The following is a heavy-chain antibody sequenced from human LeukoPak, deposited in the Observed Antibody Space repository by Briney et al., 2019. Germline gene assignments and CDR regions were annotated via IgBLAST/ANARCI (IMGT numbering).Heavy chain of an antibody. J-gene: IGHJ2*01. CDR2: INPNSGGT. CDR3: ARVYSSSWSYWYFDL. CDR1: GYTFTGYY. D-gene: IGHD6-13*01. V-gene: IGHV1-2*02. Sequence: GASVKVSCKASGYTFTGYYMHWVRQAPGQGLEWMGWINPNSGGTNYAQKFQGRVTMTRDTSISTAYMELSRLRSDDTAVYYCARVYSSSWSYWYFDLWGRGTLVTVSS.